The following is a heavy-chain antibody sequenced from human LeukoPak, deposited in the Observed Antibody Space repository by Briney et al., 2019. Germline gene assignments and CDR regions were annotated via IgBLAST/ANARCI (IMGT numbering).Heavy chain of an antibody. D-gene: IGHD6-19*01. V-gene: IGHV3-49*03. J-gene: IGHJ4*02. CDR3: TRDLPYSSGWYPLGDY. Sequence: GGSLRLSCTASGFTFGDYAMSWFRQAPGKGLEWVGFIRSKAYGGTAEYAASVKGRFTISRDDSKSIAYLQMNSLKTEDTAVYYCTRDLPYSSGWYPLGDYWGQGTLVTVSS. CDR2: IRSKAYGGTA. CDR1: GFTFGDYA.